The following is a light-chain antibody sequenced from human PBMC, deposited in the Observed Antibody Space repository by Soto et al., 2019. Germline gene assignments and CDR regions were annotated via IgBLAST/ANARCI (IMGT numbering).Light chain of an antibody. J-gene: IGLJ1*01. V-gene: IGLV2-14*03. Sequence: QSALTQPASVSGSPGQSITISCTGTSSDVGGYNYVSWYQQLPGKAPKLIIYDVNNRPSGVSNRFSASKSANAAPLTISGLQAEDEADYYCTSYTSSNSLYVFGTGTKLTVL. CDR2: DVN. CDR1: SSDVGGYNY. CDR3: TSYTSSNSLYV.